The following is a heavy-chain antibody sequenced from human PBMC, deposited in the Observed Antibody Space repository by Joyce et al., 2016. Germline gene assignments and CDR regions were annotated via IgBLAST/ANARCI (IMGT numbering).Heavy chain of an antibody. J-gene: IGHJ2*01. CDR1: GGSFSNYA. V-gene: IGHV1-69*01. CDR3: AREPLTDCGSNCYPRDWYFDL. Sequence: QVQLVQSGAEVKKPGSSVKVSCKASGGSFSNYAISWVRQAPGQGLEWMGGIIPMFGITNYAQNFQGRVTIAADESTSTAYMELSTLRSEDTALYYCAREPLTDCGSNCYPRDWYFDLWGRGTLVTVSS. CDR2: IIPMFGIT. D-gene: IGHD2-21*01.